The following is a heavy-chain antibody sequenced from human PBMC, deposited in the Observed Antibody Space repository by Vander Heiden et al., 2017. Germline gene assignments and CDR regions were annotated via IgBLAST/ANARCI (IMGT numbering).Heavy chain of an antibody. V-gene: IGHV4-39*01. D-gene: IGHD2-8*01. CDR2: IYYSGST. CDR3: ARHDIVLMVYAIRVGGCWFDP. Sequence: QLQLQESGPGLVKPSETLSLTCTVSGGSISSSSYYWGWIRQPPGKGLEWIGSIYYSGSTYYNPSLKSRVTISVDTSKNQFSLKLSSVTAADTAVYYCARHDIVLMVYAIRVGGCWFDPWGQGTLVTVSS. CDR1: GGSISSSSYY. J-gene: IGHJ5*02.